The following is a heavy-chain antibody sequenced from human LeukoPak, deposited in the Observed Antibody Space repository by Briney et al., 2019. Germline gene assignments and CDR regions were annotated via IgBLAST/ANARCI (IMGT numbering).Heavy chain of an antibody. CDR3: ARDLHFDY. Sequence: GGSLRLSCAASGFTFSDYYMGWIRQAPGKGLKWISYISSSGNSIYYADSVKGRFTISRDNAKNSLYLQMNSLRAEDTAVYYCARDLHFDYWGQGTLVTVSS. V-gene: IGHV3-11*04. CDR1: GFTFSDYY. J-gene: IGHJ4*02. CDR2: ISSSGNSI.